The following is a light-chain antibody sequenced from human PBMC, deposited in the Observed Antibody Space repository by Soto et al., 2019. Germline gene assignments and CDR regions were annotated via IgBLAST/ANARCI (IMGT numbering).Light chain of an antibody. V-gene: IGKV3-20*01. CDR3: QQYDTSPPRYT. CDR1: QSLNSNF. CDR2: AAS. J-gene: IGKJ2*01. Sequence: EIVLTQSPGTLSLSPGESATLSCRASQSLNSNFLAWYQQKPGQAPRLLVYAASSRATGIPARFSGSAAWTVFSLTISILEPEDFAVYYCQQYDTSPPRYTFGQGTKLEIK.